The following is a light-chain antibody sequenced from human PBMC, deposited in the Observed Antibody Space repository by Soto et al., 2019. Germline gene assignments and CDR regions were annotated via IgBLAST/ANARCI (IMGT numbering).Light chain of an antibody. CDR3: QQRSNWPPFVT. CDR1: QSVSSY. CDR2: DAS. J-gene: IGKJ2*01. V-gene: IGKV3-11*01. Sequence: EIVLTQSPATLSLSPGERATLSCRASQSVSSYLAWYQQKPGQAPRLLIYDASNMATGIPARFSGSGSGTDFTLTISSLEPEDFSVYYCQQRSNWPPFVTFGQGTKLEIK.